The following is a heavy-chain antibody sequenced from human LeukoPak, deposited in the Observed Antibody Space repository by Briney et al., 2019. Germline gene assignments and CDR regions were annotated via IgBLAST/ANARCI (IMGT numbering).Heavy chain of an antibody. CDR1: GFTFSSYA. CDR3: AKEESTTWFPDY. J-gene: IGHJ4*02. Sequence: GGSLRLSCAASGFTFSSYAMHWVRQAPGKGLEYVSAISSNGGSTYYANSVKGRFTISRDNSKNTLYLQMNSLRAEDTAVYYCAKEESTTWFPDYWGQGTLVTVSS. CDR2: ISSNGGST. V-gene: IGHV3-64*01. D-gene: IGHD2-2*01.